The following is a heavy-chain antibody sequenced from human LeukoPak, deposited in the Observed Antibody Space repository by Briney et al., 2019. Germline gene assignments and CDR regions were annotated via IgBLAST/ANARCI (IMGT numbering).Heavy chain of an antibody. Sequence: SETLSHTCTVSGGSISNYYWNWIRQPAGKGLQWIGHISTSGSTNYSPSLKSRVTMSIDTSKNQFSLNLSSVTAADTAVYYCARGASGSSLSGFDIWGQGTMVTVSS. D-gene: IGHD1-26*01. V-gene: IGHV4-4*07. J-gene: IGHJ3*02. CDR3: ARGASGSSLSGFDI. CDR1: GGSISNYY. CDR2: ISTSGST.